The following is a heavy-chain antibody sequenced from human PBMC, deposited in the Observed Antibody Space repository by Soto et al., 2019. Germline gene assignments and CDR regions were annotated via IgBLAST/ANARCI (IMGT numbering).Heavy chain of an antibody. CDR1: GFISSSYA. CDR2: ISASGASNT. V-gene: IGHV3-23*01. Sequence: EVQLLESGGGLVQPGGSLRLSCAASGFISSSYAMNWVRQAPGKGLEWVSVISASGASNTYYADPVKGRFTISRDNSKNTLYLQMNSLRAEDTAVYYCAKGCTVVRGVTLDYWGQGTLVSVSS. D-gene: IGHD3-10*01. CDR3: AKGCTVVRGVTLDY. J-gene: IGHJ4*02.